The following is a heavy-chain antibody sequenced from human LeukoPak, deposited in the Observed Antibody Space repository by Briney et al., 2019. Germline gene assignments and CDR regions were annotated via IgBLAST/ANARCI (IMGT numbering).Heavy chain of an antibody. CDR2: ITSSGTYI. J-gene: IGHJ6*03. D-gene: IGHD1-26*01. Sequence: GGSLRLSCATSGFTFNNYNMNWVRQAPGRALEWVSSITSSGTYIFYADSVKGRFTISRDNAKNSLYLQMNSLGPEDTAVYYCARDPYSGNYGNYYYYMDVWGKGTTVTISS. V-gene: IGHV3-21*01. CDR3: ARDPYSGNYGNYYYYMDV. CDR1: GFTFNNYN.